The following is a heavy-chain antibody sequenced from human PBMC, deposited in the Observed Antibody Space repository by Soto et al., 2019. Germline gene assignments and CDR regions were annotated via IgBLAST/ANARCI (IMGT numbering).Heavy chain of an antibody. CDR1: GLTFSDYY. D-gene: IGHD3-10*01. J-gene: IGHJ6*02. Sequence: GGSLRLSCAASGLTFSDYYMSWIRQAPGKGLEWVSYISSSSSYTNYADSVKGRFTISRDNAKNSLYLQMNSLRAEDTAVYYCARGITMVRGVDYYYGMDVWGQGTTVTVSS. CDR2: ISSSSSYT. CDR3: ARGITMVRGVDYYYGMDV. V-gene: IGHV3-11*06.